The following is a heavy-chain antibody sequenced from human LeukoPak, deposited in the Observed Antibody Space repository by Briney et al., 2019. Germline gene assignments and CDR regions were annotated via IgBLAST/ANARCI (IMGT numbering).Heavy chain of an antibody. Sequence: GGSLRLSCAASGFAFSNYAMSWVRQAPGKGLEWVSAISGSGGSTYYADSVKGRFTISRDNSKNMVYLQMNSLRAEDTAVYYCARNTEDTAMAYDYWGQGTLVTVSS. CDR2: ISGSGGST. CDR3: ARNTEDTAMAYDY. J-gene: IGHJ4*02. V-gene: IGHV3-23*01. D-gene: IGHD5-18*01. CDR1: GFAFSNYA.